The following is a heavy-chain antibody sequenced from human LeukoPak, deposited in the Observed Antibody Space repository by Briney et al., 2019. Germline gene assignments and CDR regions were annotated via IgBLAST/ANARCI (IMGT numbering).Heavy chain of an antibody. J-gene: IGHJ4*02. V-gene: IGHV4-34*01. CDR1: GGSFSGYY. CDR3: ARLRLANTATDY. D-gene: IGHD5-18*01. Sequence: PSETLSLTCAVYGGSFSGYYWSWIRQPPGKGLEWIGEINHSGSTNYNPSLKSRVTISVDTSKNQFSLKLSSVTAADTAVYYCARLRLANTATDYWGQGTLVTVSS. CDR2: INHSGST.